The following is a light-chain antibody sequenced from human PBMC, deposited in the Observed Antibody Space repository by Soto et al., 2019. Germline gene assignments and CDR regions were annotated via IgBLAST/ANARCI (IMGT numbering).Light chain of an antibody. CDR3: QQYGTSRTWT. J-gene: IGKJ1*01. CDR2: GAS. CDR1: QSVSSSY. V-gene: IGKV3-20*01. Sequence: EIVLTQSPGTLSLSPGERATLSCRASQSVSSSYLAWYQQKPGQAPRLLIYGASRRATGIPDRFSGRGSGTDFTLTISRLEPEDFAVYYCQQYGTSRTWTFGQGTKVEI.